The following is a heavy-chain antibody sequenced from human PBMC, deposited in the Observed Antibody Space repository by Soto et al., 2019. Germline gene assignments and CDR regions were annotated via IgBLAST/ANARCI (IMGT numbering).Heavy chain of an antibody. D-gene: IGHD3-3*01. CDR1: GFTFSSYA. Sequence: PGGSLRLSCAASGFTFSSYAMSWVRQAPGKGLEWVAVISYDGSNKYYADSVKGRFTISRDNSKNTLYLQMNSLRAEDTAVYYCAKTPIKSGPFDYWGQGTLVTVSS. CDR2: ISYDGSNK. CDR3: AKTPIKSGPFDY. V-gene: IGHV3-30*18. J-gene: IGHJ4*02.